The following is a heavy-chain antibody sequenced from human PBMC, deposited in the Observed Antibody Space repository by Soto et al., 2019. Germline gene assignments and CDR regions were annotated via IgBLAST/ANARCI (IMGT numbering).Heavy chain of an antibody. J-gene: IGHJ4*02. CDR1: GYTFTSDG. D-gene: IGHD6-6*01. CDR3: ARDSLVAARRLDY. V-gene: IGHV1-18*04. Sequence: RSSVKVSCKASGYTFTSDGISWVRQAPGQGREWRGWISAYNGNTNYAQTLQGRVTMTTDTSTSTAYMELRSLRSDDTAVYYCARDSLVAARRLDYWGQGTLVTVSS. CDR2: ISAYNGNT.